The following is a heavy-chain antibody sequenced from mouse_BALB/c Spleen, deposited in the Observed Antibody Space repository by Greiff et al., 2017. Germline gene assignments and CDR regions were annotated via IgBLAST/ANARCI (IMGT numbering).Heavy chain of an antibody. CDR2: ISNGGGST. V-gene: IGHV5-12-2*01. D-gene: IGHD1-1*01. CDR3: ARLGDYSGSSLYFDY. Sequence: EVKVEESGGGLVQPGGSLKLSCAASGFTFSSYTMSWVRQTPEKRLEWVAYISNGGGSTYYPDTVKGRFTISRDNAKNTMYLQMSSLKSEDTAMYDCARLGDYSGSSLYFDYWGQGTTLTVSS. J-gene: IGHJ2*01. CDR1: GFTFSSYT.